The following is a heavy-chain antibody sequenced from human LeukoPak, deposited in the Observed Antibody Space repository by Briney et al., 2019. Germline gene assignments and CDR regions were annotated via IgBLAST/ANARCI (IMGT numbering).Heavy chain of an antibody. V-gene: IGHV3-23*01. D-gene: IGHD6-19*01. Sequence: GGSLRLSCAASGFTFSSYAMSWVRQAPGKGLEWVSAISGSGGSTYYADSVKGRFTISRDNSKNTLYLQMNSLRAEDTAVYYCAKLRLYSSGWYYFDYWGQGTLATVSS. CDR2: ISGSGGST. J-gene: IGHJ4*02. CDR1: GFTFSSYA. CDR3: AKLRLYSSGWYYFDY.